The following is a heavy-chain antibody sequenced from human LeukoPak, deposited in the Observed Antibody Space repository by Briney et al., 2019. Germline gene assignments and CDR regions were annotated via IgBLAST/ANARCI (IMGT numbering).Heavy chain of an antibody. CDR3: ARDRGDGYNAVDY. D-gene: IGHD5-24*01. V-gene: IGHV1-69*04. J-gene: IGHJ4*02. Sequence: GASVKLSCKASGGTVSSYAISWGRQAPGQGLEWMGRIIPILGIANYAQKFQGRVTITADKSTSTAYMELSSLRSEDTAVYYCARDRGDGYNAVDYWGQGTLVTVSS. CDR1: GGTVSSYA. CDR2: IIPILGIA.